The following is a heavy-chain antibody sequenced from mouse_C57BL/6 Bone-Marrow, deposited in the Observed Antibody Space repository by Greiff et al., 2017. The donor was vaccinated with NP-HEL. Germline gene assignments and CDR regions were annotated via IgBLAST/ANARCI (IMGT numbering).Heavy chain of an antibody. V-gene: IGHV2-2*01. J-gene: IGHJ3*01. CDR2: IWSGGST. CDR1: GFSLTSYG. CDR3: ARNRPIYGYFAY. Sequence: VKLQQSGPGLVQPSQCLSITCTVSGFSLTSYGVHWVRQSPGKGLEWLGVIWSGGSTDYNAAFISRLSISKDNSKSQVFFKRNSLQADDTAIYYCARNRPIYGYFAYWGQGTLVTVSA. D-gene: IGHD2-2*01.